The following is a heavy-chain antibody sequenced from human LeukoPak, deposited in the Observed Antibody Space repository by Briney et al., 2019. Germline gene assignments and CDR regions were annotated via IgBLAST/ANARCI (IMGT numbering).Heavy chain of an antibody. CDR3: VRKIKGYDSSENYFDY. V-gene: IGHV3-30*02. CDR1: GFTFSSYG. J-gene: IGHJ4*02. CDR2: IRYDGSNK. Sequence: GGSLRLSCAASGFTFSSYGMHWVRQAPGKGLEWVAFIRYDGSNKFYADSVKGRFTISRDNSKNTLYLQMNSLRAEDTAVYYCVRKIKGYDSSENYFDYWGQGTLVTVSS. D-gene: IGHD3-22*01.